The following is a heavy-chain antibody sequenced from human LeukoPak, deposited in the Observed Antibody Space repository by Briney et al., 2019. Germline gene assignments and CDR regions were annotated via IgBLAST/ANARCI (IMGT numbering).Heavy chain of an antibody. D-gene: IGHD5-12*01. CDR1: GGTFSSYA. CDR2: IIPILGIA. Sequence: SVKGSCKASGGTFSSYAIRWVRQAPGQGLEWMGRIIPILGIANYAQKCQGRVTITADKSTSTAYMELSSLRSEDTAVYYCARDRDMVATAHYYGMDVWGQGTTVTVSS. CDR3: ARDRDMVATAHYYGMDV. J-gene: IGHJ6*02. V-gene: IGHV1-69*04.